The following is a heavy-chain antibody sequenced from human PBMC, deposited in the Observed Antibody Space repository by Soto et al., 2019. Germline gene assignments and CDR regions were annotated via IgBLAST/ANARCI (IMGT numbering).Heavy chain of an antibody. CDR1: GGSISSYY. J-gene: IGHJ6*02. Sequence: QVQLQESGPGLVKTSETLSLTCTVSGGSISSYYWSWIRQPPGKGLEWIGYIYYSGSTNYNPSLKSRVTISVDTSKNQFSLKLSSVTAADTAVYYCARERWDYYDSSGYRDYYGMDVWGQGTTVTVSS. V-gene: IGHV4-59*01. CDR2: IYYSGST. CDR3: ARERWDYYDSSGYRDYYGMDV. D-gene: IGHD3-22*01.